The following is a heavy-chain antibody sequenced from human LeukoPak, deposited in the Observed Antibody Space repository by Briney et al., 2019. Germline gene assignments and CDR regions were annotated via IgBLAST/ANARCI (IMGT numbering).Heavy chain of an antibody. V-gene: IGHV3-21*01. J-gene: IGHJ3*02. Sequence: GGSLRLSCAASGFTFSSYSMNWVRQAPGKGLEWLSSISSSSSYIYYADSVKGRFTISRDNAKNSLYLQMNSLRAEDTAVYYCASDPSGSYFRAFDIWGQGTMVTVSS. CDR2: ISSSSSYI. CDR3: ASDPSGSYFRAFDI. D-gene: IGHD1-26*01. CDR1: GFTFSSYS.